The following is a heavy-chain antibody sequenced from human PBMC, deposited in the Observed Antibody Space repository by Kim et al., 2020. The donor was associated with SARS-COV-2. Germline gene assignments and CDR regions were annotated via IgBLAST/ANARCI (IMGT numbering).Heavy chain of an antibody. Sequence: GGSLRLSCAASGFTFDDYAMHWVRQAPGKGLEWVSLISGDGGSTYYADSVKGRFTISRDNSKNSLYLQMNSLRTEDTALYYCAKDFGPYYDILTVYYTNYYFSGMDVCGQGATVTVSS. CDR1: GFTFDDYA. J-gene: IGHJ6*02. V-gene: IGHV3-43*02. CDR2: ISGDGGST. CDR3: AKDFGPYYDILTVYYTNYYFSGMDV. D-gene: IGHD3-9*01.